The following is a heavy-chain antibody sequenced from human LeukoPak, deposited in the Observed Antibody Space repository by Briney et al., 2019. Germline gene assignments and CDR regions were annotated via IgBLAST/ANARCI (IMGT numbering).Heavy chain of an antibody. J-gene: IGHJ4*02. D-gene: IGHD3-22*01. V-gene: IGHV1-18*01. CDR2: ISAYNGNT. CDR1: GYSFTSYG. CDR3: ARERSYYDSSGYLTYFDY. Sequence: GESLKISCKGSGYSFTSYGISWVRQAPGQGLEWMGWISAYNGNTNYAQKLQGRVTMTTDTSTSTAYMELRSLRSDDTAVYYCARERSYYDSSGYLTYFDYWGQGTLVTVSS.